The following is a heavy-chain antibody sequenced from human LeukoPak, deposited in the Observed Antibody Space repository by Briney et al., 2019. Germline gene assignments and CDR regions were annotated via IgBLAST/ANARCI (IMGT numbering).Heavy chain of an antibody. CDR2: ISGSGGIT. CDR3: AINTTVTIDY. J-gene: IGHJ4*02. V-gene: IGHV3-23*01. Sequence: PGGSLRLSCAASGFTFSSYGMNWVRQAPGKGLEWVSGISGSGGITYYADSVKGRFSISRDNSKNTLYLQMNSLRAEDTAVYYCAINTTVTIDYWGQGTLVTVSS. CDR1: GFTFSSYG. D-gene: IGHD4-17*01.